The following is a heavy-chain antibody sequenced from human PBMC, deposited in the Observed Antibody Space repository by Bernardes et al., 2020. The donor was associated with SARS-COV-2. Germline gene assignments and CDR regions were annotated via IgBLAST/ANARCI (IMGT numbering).Heavy chain of an antibody. CDR2: MNPNSGNT. V-gene: IGHV1-8*01. Sequence: ASVKDSCKTSGYTFTSFDINWVRQASGQGLEWMGWMNPNSGNTGYAQKFQGRVTMTRNTSISTAYMELSSLRSDDTAMYYCARGYVGGWGQGTLVTVSS. CDR3: ARGYVGG. CDR1: GYTFTSFD. D-gene: IGHD3-16*01. J-gene: IGHJ4*02.